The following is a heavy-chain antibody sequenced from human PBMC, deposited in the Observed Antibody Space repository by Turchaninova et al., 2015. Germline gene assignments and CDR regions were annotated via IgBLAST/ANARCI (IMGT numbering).Heavy chain of an antibody. CDR2: IYPADSDT. Sequence: EVQLVQSGPEVKKPGESLKISFKGSGYTLSTNWVGWLRQRPGKVLEWMGIIYPADSDTRYSPSFHGQVTISADKSISTAYLQWSSLKASDTAMYYCARYSTSPNGYWGQGTLVTVSS. CDR1: GYTLSTNW. D-gene: IGHD2-21*01. V-gene: IGHV5-51*01. J-gene: IGHJ4*02. CDR3: ARYSTSPNGY.